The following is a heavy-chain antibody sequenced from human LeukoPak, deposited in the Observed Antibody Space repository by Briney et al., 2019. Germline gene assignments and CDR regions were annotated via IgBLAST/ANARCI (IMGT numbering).Heavy chain of an antibody. J-gene: IGHJ4*02. V-gene: IGHV3-20*04. CDR2: ISLNGGSS. D-gene: IGHD3-22*01. CDR1: GFTFDEYG. CDR3: ARGGYYDNSGASDY. Sequence: GSLRLSCAASGFTFDEYGMSWVRQAPGKGLEWVSGISLNGGSSGYADSVKGRFTISRDNAKNSLYLQMNSLRAEDTALYYCARGGYYDNSGASDYWGQGTLVSVSS.